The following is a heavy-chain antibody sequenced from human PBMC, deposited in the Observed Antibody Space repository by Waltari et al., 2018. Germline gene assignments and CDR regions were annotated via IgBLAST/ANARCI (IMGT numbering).Heavy chain of an antibody. CDR1: GGSISSGSYY. CDR3: ARESVVVITTGFDY. Sequence: QVQLQESGPGLVKPSQTLSLTCTVSGGSISSGSYYWSWIRQPAGKGLEWIGRIYTSGSTNYNPSLKSRVTISVDTSKNQFSLKLSSVTAADTAVYYCARESVVVITTGFDYWGQGTLVTVSS. D-gene: IGHD3-22*01. J-gene: IGHJ4*02. V-gene: IGHV4-61*02. CDR2: IYTSGST.